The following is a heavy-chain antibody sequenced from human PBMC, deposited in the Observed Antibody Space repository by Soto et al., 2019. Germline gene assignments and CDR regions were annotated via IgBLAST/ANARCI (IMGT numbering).Heavy chain of an antibody. Sequence: GGSLGLSSVASGCAFWVDWMGGLCQSPGKGLKWVANIKQDGSKAQYLESVRGRFTISRDNSKNSVYLQMTSLRAEDTALYYCARDFYGGFSYGPGDSWGQGTLVPVSS. CDR2: IKQDGSKA. CDR3: ARDFYGGFSYGPGDS. D-gene: IGHD2-15*01. J-gene: IGHJ4*02. CDR1: GCAFWVDW. V-gene: IGHV3-7*01.